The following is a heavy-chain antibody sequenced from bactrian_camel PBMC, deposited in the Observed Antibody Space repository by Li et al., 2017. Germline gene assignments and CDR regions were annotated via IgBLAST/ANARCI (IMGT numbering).Heavy chain of an antibody. CDR1: GFTFTNYW. CDR2: SSSGALSL. D-gene: IGHD1*01. V-gene: IGHV3S25*01. CDR3: VADIGSLDDTCLRMSPMKYNY. J-gene: IGHJ4*01. Sequence: QVQLVESGGGSVRPGGSLRLACAASGFTFTNYWMHWVRQGPGKGLEWVSSSSSGALSLVYADSVKGRFDLSYDKSMNTVRLQMDNLSPEDTAMYYCVADIGSLDDTCLRMSPMKYNYWGQGTQVTVS.